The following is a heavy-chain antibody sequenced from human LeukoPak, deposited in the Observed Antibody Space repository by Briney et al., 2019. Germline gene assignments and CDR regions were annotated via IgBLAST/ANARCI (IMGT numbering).Heavy chain of an antibody. J-gene: IGHJ4*02. CDR3: ASIYGGKPPGY. CDR1: GGSFSGYY. Sequence: SETLSLTCAVYGGSFSGYYWSWIRQPPGRGLEWIGEINHSGSTNYNPSLKSRVTISVDTSKNQFSLKLSSVTAADTAVYYCASIYGGKPPGYWGQGTLVTVSS. CDR2: INHSGST. V-gene: IGHV4-34*01. D-gene: IGHD4-23*01.